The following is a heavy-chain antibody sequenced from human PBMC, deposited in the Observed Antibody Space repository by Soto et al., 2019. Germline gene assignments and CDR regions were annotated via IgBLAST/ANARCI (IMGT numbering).Heavy chain of an antibody. D-gene: IGHD6-25*01. Sequence: EVQLLEFGGGLVQPGGSLRLSCVASGFTFSSYAMNWVRQAPGKGLEWVSVISSTDDTTHHADSVKGRFTISRDNSKNTRYLQMNSLRAEDTAVYYCVRGRSSVYYDYAMDVWGQGTTVTVSS. J-gene: IGHJ6*01. CDR3: VRGRSSVYYDYAMDV. CDR1: GFTFSSYA. V-gene: IGHV3-23*01. CDR2: ISSTDDTT.